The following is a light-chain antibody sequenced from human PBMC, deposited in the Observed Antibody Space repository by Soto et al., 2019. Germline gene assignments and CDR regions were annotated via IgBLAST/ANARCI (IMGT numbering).Light chain of an antibody. J-gene: IGLJ1*01. CDR1: SSDVGGYNY. V-gene: IGLV2-14*01. CDR3: SSYTSSSIDYV. CDR2: EVS. Sequence: QSVLTQPPSVSGAPGQRVTISCTGTSSDVGGYNYVSWYQQHPGKAPKLMIYEVSNRPSGVSNRFSGSKSGNTASLTISGLQAEDEADYYCSSYTSSSIDYVFGTGTQLTVL.